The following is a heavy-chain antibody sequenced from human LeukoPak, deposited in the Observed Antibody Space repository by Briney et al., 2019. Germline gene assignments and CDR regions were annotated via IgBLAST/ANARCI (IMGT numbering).Heavy chain of an antibody. CDR1: GFTFSGYP. Sequence: GGSLRLSCAASGFTFSGYPIHWVRQAPGKGLEWVAVISYDEGDRYYADSVKGRSSLSRDNSRNTLYLDMNSLGREDTAVYYCARATGSYGSLDMWGQGTTVTVS. D-gene: IGHD1-26*01. CDR2: ISYDEGDR. CDR3: ARATGSYGSLDM. J-gene: IGHJ3*02. V-gene: IGHV3-30-3*01.